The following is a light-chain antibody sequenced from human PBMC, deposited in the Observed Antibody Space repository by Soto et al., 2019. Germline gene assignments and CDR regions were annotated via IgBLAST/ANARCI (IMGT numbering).Light chain of an antibody. CDR3: QQYEISPPA. V-gene: IGKV3-20*01. J-gene: IGKJ4*01. CDR1: QRVSRNY. Sequence: EIVLTQSPGTLSLSPGERATLSCRASQRVSRNYLAWYQRKPGQAPRLIMYDTSSRATGVPDRFGGSGSGTDFTLTISRLEPEDFAVYYCQQYEISPPAFGGGTKVEIK. CDR2: DTS.